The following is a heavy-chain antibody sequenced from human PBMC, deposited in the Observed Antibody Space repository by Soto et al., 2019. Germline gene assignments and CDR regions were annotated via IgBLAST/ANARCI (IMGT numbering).Heavy chain of an antibody. V-gene: IGHV1-18*01. Sequence: ASVKVSCKASGYTFTSYGISWVRQAPGQGLEWMGWINAYNGNTNYAQKLQGRVTMTTDTSTSTAYMELRSLRSDDTAVYYCARDRVHYYCYYYMDVWGKGTTVTVSS. J-gene: IGHJ6*03. CDR3: ARDRVHYYCYYYMDV. CDR1: GYTFTSYG. CDR2: INAYNGNT.